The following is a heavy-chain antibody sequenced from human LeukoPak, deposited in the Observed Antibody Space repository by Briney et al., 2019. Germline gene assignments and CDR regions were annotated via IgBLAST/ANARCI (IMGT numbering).Heavy chain of an antibody. V-gene: IGHV3-74*01. CDR1: GFSFNTYW. D-gene: IGHD3-3*01. Sequence: PGGSLRLSCAASGFSFNTYWMYWVRQVPEKGLVWVSRIKTDGSSTSYADSVKGRFTISRDNAKNTLYLQMNSLRAEDTAVYYCAKDLYYDFWSGPLDYWGQGTLVTVSS. CDR2: IKTDGSST. CDR3: AKDLYYDFWSGPLDY. J-gene: IGHJ4*02.